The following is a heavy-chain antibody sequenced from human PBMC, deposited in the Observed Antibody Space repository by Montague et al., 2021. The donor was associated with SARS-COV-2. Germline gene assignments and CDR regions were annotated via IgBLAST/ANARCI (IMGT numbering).Heavy chain of an antibody. V-gene: IGHV3-7*01. J-gene: IGHJ5*01. CDR1: GYRFSTYW. D-gene: IGHD2-21*01. CDR2: IRDDGSEK. Sequence: SLRLSCAASGYRFSTYWMSWVRQAPGKGLEWVANIRDDGSEKNYVDTVKGRFTVSRDNAKNSLYLHMNHLRVEDTAVYYCAREVESIQDWFDSWGQGTLVTGSS. CDR3: AREVESIQDWFDS.